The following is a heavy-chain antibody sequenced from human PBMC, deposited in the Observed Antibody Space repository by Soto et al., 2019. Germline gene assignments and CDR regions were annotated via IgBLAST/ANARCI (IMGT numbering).Heavy chain of an antibody. V-gene: IGHV6-1*01. CDR1: GDSVSSKSAA. Sequence: SQTLSLTCAISGDSVSSKSAAWNWIRESPSRGLEWLGRTYYRSKWYNDYAVSVKSRITINPDTSKNQFSLQLNSVIPEDTAVYYYGSGSYYNYYGMDVWGQGTTVTVSS. J-gene: IGHJ6*02. D-gene: IGHD3-10*01. CDR3: GSGSYYNYYGMDV. CDR2: TYYRSKWYN.